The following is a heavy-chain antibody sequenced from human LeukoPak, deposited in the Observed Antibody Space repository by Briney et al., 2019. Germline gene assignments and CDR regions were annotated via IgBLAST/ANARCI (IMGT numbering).Heavy chain of an antibody. J-gene: IGHJ4*02. V-gene: IGHV4-30-4*01. D-gene: IGHD6-19*01. Sequence: SETLSLTCTVSGGSISSGDYYWSWIRQSPGKGLEWIGYIYYSGSTYYNPSLKSRVTISLDTSKNQFSLKLSSVTAADTAVYYCGRDAAGVHFDYWGQGTLVTVSS. CDR3: GRDAAGVHFDY. CDR2: IYYSGST. CDR1: GGSISSGDYY.